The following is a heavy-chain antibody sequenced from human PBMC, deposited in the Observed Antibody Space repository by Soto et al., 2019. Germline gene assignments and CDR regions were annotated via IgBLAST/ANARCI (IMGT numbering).Heavy chain of an antibody. D-gene: IGHD2-15*01. CDR2: IYYGGTT. V-gene: IGHV4-38-2*01. J-gene: IGHJ4*02. Sequence: LSLTCDVSVEPMTGGYYWGWIRQSPGKGLEWIGSIYYGGTTYYNPSLRSRLAISIDTSKNQFSLRPTSVTAADTALYFCARGWYYFDFWGRGTLVTSPQ. CDR1: VEPMTGGYY. CDR3: ARGWYYFDF.